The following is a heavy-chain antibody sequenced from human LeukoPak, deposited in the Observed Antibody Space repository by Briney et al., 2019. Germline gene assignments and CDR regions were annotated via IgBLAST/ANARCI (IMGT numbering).Heavy chain of an antibody. Sequence: RPSETLSLTCTVSGGSISSYYWNWIRQPAGRGLEWIGRIYTSGSTNYSGSINYNPSLKSRVTMSVDTSKNQFSLNLSSVTAADTAVYYCARDFWSGYYAWFDPWGQGTLVTVSS. J-gene: IGHJ5*02. CDR1: GGSISSYY. CDR3: ARDFWSGYYAWFDP. D-gene: IGHD3-3*01. CDR2: IYTSGSTNYSGSI. V-gene: IGHV4-4*07.